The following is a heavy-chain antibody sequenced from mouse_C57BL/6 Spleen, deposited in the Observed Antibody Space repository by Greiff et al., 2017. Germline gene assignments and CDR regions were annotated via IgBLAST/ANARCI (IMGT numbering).Heavy chain of an antibody. CDR2: INPSTGGT. Sequence: EVQLQQSGPELVKPGASVKISCKASGYSFTGYYMNWVKQSPEKSLEWIGAINPSTGGTTYTQKFKAKATLTVDKSSSTAYMQLKSLTSEDSAVXYCARGGGIYYEDAMDYWGQGTSVTVSS. V-gene: IGHV1-42*01. J-gene: IGHJ4*01. D-gene: IGHD2-4*01. CDR3: ARGGGIYYEDAMDY. CDR1: GYSFTGYY.